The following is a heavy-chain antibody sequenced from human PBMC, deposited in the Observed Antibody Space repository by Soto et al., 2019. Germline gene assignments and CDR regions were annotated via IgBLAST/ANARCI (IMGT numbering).Heavy chain of an antibody. CDR3: ARLVLSGSAELGFDY. V-gene: IGHV1-69*13. D-gene: IGHD1-7*01. Sequence: SVKVSCKASGGTFSGYAISWVRRAPGQGLEWMGGIIPIFGTANYAQKFQGRVTITADESTSTAYMELSSLRSEDTAVYYCARLVLSGSAELGFDYWGQGTLVTVSS. J-gene: IGHJ4*02. CDR1: GGTFSGYA. CDR2: IIPIFGTA.